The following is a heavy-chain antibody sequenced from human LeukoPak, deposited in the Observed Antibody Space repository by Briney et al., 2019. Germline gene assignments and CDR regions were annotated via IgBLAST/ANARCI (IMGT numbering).Heavy chain of an antibody. J-gene: IGHJ5*01. V-gene: IGHV3-74*01. D-gene: IGHD4-17*01. CDR2: INSDGINT. Sequence: GGSLRLSCVASGFTFSSYAMSWVRQAPGKGLVWVSRINSDGINTSYADSVKGRFTISRDNAKNTLNLQMNSLRAEDTAVYYCANPPTVTKIRFDSWGQGTLVTVSS. CDR3: ANPPTVTKIRFDS. CDR1: GFTFSSYA.